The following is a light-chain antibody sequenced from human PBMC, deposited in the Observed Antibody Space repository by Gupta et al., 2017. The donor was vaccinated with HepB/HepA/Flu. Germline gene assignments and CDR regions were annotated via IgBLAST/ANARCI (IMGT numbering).Light chain of an antibody. Sequence: DIQMTQSPSTLSASVGDRVTITCRASQSISSWLDWYQQKPGKAPKLLIYKASRGESGVPSRFSGSGSGTEFTLTISSLQPEDFANYYCQQDNSSSKTFGQGTKVEIK. CDR1: QSISSW. J-gene: IGKJ1*01. CDR2: KAS. CDR3: QQDNSSSKT. V-gene: IGKV1-5*03.